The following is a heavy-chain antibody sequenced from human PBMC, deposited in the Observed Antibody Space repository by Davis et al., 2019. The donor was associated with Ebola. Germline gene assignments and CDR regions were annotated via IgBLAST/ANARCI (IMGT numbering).Heavy chain of an antibody. V-gene: IGHV3-30-3*01. D-gene: IGHD4-17*01. CDR2: ISFDGSNK. CDR3: ARGPMTTVTPYDY. Sequence: PGGSLRLSCVAFGFTFSSFAMHWVRQTPAKGLEWVAVISFDGSNKYYTDSVKGRFTISRDNSENMVFLQMNSLRSEDTGVYFCARGPMTTVTPYDYWGQGTPVTVSS. J-gene: IGHJ4*02. CDR1: GFTFSSFA.